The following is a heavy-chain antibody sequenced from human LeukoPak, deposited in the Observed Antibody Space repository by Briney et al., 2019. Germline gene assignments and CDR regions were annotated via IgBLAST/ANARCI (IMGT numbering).Heavy chain of an antibody. J-gene: IGHJ4*02. CDR2: ISIGGETT. CDR1: GLPFATYA. CDR3: AEGFRFHDY. Sequence: GGSLRLSCAASGLPFATYAMSWVRRAPGKGLEWVSSISIGGETTFYADSVKGRFIISKDNSKNTLYLQMNSLRAEDTTVYYCAEGFRFHDYWGQGVLVTVSS. V-gene: IGHV3-23*01. D-gene: IGHD2-21*01.